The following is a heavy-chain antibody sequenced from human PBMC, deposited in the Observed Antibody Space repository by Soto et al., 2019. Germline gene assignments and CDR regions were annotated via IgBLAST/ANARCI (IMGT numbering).Heavy chain of an antibody. CDR3: AKDLYDSSGYYYGDPSRNGDY. CDR2: ISGSGGST. D-gene: IGHD3-22*01. J-gene: IGHJ4*02. Sequence: GGSLRLSCAASGFTFSSYAMSWVRQAPGKGLEWVSAISGSGGSTYYADSVKGRFTISRDNSKNTLYRQMNSLRAEDTAVYYCAKDLYDSSGYYYGDPSRNGDYWGQGTLVTVSS. CDR1: GFTFSSYA. V-gene: IGHV3-23*01.